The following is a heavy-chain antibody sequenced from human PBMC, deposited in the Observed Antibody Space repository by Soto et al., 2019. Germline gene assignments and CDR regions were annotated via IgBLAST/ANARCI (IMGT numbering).Heavy chain of an antibody. CDR2: INPSGGST. V-gene: IGHV1-46*01. Sequence: QVQLVQSGAEVKKPGASVKVSCKASGYTFTSYYMHWVRQAPGQGLEWMGIINPSGGSTSYAQKFKGRVTMTRDTATSTVYMELSSLRSEDTAVYYCARDWDYYDRSGPEEHDYWGQGTLVTVSS. J-gene: IGHJ4*02. CDR3: ARDWDYYDRSGPEEHDY. D-gene: IGHD3-22*01. CDR1: GYTFTSYY.